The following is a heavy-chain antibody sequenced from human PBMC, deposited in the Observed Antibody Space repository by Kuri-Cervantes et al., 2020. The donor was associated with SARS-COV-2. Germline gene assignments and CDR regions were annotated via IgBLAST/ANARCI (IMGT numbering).Heavy chain of an antibody. D-gene: IGHD2-2*01. CDR3: AKGQTEEDIVVVPAAIEPFDY. V-gene: IGHV3-23*01. CDR1: GFTFSSYA. J-gene: IGHJ4*02. Sequence: GESLKISCAASGFTFSSYAMSWVRQAPGKGLEWVSAISGSGGSTYYADSVKGRFTISRDNPKNTLYLQMNSLRAEDTAVYYCAKGQTEEDIVVVPAAIEPFDYWGQGTLVTVSS. CDR2: ISGSGGST.